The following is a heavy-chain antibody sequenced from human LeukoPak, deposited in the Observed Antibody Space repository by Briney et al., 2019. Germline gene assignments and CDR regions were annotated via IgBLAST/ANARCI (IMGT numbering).Heavy chain of an antibody. CDR3: ARNQAGDWFDP. CDR1: GFTVSSNY. CDR2: IYSGGST. Sequence: GGSLRLSCAASGFTVSSNYMSWVRQAPGKGLEWVSVIYSGGSTYYADSVKGRFTISRDNSKNTLYLQMNSLRAEDTAVYYCARNQAGDWFDPWGQGTLVTVSP. V-gene: IGHV3-66*01. J-gene: IGHJ5*02.